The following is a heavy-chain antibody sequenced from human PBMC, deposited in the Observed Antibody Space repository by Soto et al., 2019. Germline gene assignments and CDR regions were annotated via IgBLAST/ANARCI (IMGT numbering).Heavy chain of an antibody. J-gene: IGHJ6*02. CDR3: ARDLSRGARYYYYYGMDV. CDR1: GDSVSSNSAA. Sequence: SQTLSLTCVISGDSVSSNSAAWNWIRQSPSRGLEWLGRTYYRSKWYNDYAVSVKSRITINPDTSKNQFSLQLNSVTPEDTAVYYCARDLSRGARYYYYYGMDVWGQGTTVTVSS. CDR2: TYYRSKWYN. V-gene: IGHV6-1*01. D-gene: IGHD3-16*01.